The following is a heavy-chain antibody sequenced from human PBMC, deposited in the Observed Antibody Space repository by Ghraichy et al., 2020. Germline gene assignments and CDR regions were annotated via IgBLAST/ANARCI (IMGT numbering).Heavy chain of an antibody. D-gene: IGHD6-6*01. Sequence: SVKVSCKASGGTFSSYTISRVRQAPGQGLDWMGRIIPILGIANYAQKFQGRVTITADKSTSTAYMELSSLRSEDTAVYYCASPPSIAAHAFDIWGQGTMVTVSS. J-gene: IGHJ3*02. CDR2: IIPILGIA. CDR1: GGTFSSYT. V-gene: IGHV1-69*02. CDR3: ASPPSIAAHAFDI.